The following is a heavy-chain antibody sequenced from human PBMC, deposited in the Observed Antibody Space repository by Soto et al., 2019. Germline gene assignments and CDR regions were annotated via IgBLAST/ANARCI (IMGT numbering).Heavy chain of an antibody. CDR3: AKDQGGFDS. V-gene: IGHV3-30*18. Sequence: QVQLVESGGGVVQPGRSLRLSCAASGFTFSDYGMHWVRQPPGKGLEWVAVISYDGRKKYYADSVKGRFTISRDNSKNPLYLQMDSLRPEDTAVYYCAKDQGGFDSWGQGTLVTVSS. CDR1: GFTFSDYG. J-gene: IGHJ4*02. D-gene: IGHD3-16*01. CDR2: ISYDGRKK.